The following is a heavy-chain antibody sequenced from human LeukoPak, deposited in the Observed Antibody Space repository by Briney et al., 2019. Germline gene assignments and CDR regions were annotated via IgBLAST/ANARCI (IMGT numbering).Heavy chain of an antibody. J-gene: IGHJ6*03. CDR3: ARREVETTFRYYYYMDV. V-gene: IGHV4-4*07. CDR2: IYTTGST. Sequence: SETLSLTCTVSGGSISDYYWSWIRQPAGKGLEWIGRIYTTGSTDYNPSLKSRVTMSVDTSKNQFSLKVTSVTAADTAVYYCARREVETTFRYYYYMDVWGKGTTVTVSS. CDR1: GGSISDYY. D-gene: IGHD2/OR15-2a*01.